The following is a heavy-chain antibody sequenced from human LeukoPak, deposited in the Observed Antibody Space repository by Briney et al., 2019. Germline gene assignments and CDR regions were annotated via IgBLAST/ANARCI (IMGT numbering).Heavy chain of an antibody. J-gene: IGHJ4*02. D-gene: IGHD1-26*01. V-gene: IGHV3-23*01. CDR3: AKNALISGSTGRWTDY. CDR2: ISGSGGST. Sequence: TGGSLRLSCAASGFTFSSYAMSWVRQAPGKGLEWVSAISGSGGSTYYADSVKGRFTISRDNSKNTLYLQMDSLRAEDTAVYYCAKNALISGSTGRWTDYWGQGTLVTVSS. CDR1: GFTFSSYA.